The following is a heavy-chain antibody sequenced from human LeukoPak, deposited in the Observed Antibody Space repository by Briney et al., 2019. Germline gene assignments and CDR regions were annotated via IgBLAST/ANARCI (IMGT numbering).Heavy chain of an antibody. Sequence: ASVKVSCKASGYTFTTYAVSWVRQAPGQGLEWMGWISTYNGNTEYVESLQGRVTMTTDTSSSTVYMELRGLKSDDTAVYYCARFWTGYLPDYWGQGTLVTVSS. J-gene: IGHJ4*02. CDR1: GYTFTTYA. D-gene: IGHD3/OR15-3a*01. V-gene: IGHV1-18*01. CDR3: ARFWTGYLPDY. CDR2: ISTYNGNT.